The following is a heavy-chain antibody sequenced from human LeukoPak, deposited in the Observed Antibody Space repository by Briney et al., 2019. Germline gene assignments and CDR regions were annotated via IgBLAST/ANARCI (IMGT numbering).Heavy chain of an antibody. J-gene: IGHJ3*02. CDR1: GFTFSSYS. V-gene: IGHV3-21*01. D-gene: IGHD1-26*01. CDR2: ISSSSSYI. CDR3: ARCLGATRCAFDI. Sequence: GGSPRLSCAASGFTFSSYSMNWVRQAPGKGLEWVSSISSSSSYIYYADSVKGRFTISRDNAKNSLYLQMNSLRAEDTAVYYCARCLGATRCAFDIWGQGTMVTVSS.